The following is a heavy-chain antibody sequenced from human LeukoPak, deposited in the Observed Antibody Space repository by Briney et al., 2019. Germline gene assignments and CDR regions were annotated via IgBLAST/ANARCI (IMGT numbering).Heavy chain of an antibody. CDR1: GFTFSSYA. J-gene: IGHJ4*02. Sequence: GGSLRLSCAASGFTFSSYAMSWVRQAPGKGLEWVSAISGSGGSTYYADSVKGRLTISRDNSKNTLYLQMSSLRAEDTAVYYCAKASGGDGTDYWGQGTLVTVSS. CDR3: AKASGGDGTDY. CDR2: ISGSGGST. D-gene: IGHD3-10*01. V-gene: IGHV3-23*01.